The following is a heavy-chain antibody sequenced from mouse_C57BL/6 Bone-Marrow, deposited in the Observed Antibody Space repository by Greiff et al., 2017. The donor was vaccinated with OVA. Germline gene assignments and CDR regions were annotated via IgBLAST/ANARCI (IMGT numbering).Heavy chain of an antibody. J-gene: IGHJ3*01. D-gene: IGHD2-1*01. V-gene: IGHV1-62-2*01. Sequence: QVQLQQSGAELVKPGASVKLSCKASGYTFTEYTIHWVKQRSGQGLEWIGWFYPGRGSIKYNEKFKDKATLTADKSSSTVYMELSRLTSEDSAVYFCARHSPLYYGNYAWFAYWGQGTLVTVSA. CDR1: GYTFTEYT. CDR2: FYPGRGSI. CDR3: ARHSPLYYGNYAWFAY.